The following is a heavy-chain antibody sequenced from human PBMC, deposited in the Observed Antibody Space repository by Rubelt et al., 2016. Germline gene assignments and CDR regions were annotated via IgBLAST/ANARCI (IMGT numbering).Heavy chain of an antibody. V-gene: IGHV1-3*01. D-gene: IGHD4-17*01. Sequence: QVQLVQSGAGVKKPGASGKVSCKASGYTFTNYGMHWVRQAPGQRLAWMGWIDDGNGDTKYSQKLKDRVSITRDASANTAYMELSSLRSEDTAVYYCARANHGDYEDYWGQGTLVTVSS. CDR1: GYTFTNYG. CDR3: ARANHGDYEDY. J-gene: IGHJ4*02. CDR2: IDDGNGDT.